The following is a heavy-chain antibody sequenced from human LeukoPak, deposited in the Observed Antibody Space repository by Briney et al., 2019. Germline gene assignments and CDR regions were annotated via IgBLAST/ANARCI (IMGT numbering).Heavy chain of an antibody. D-gene: IGHD3-3*01. CDR1: GFTFSSYG. CDR3: AKEPITISGVVVKPDLDY. J-gene: IGHJ4*02. CDR2: IRYDGSNK. V-gene: IGHV3-30*02. Sequence: GGSLRLSCAASGFTFSSYGMHWVRQAPGKGLEWVAFIRYDGSNKYYADSVKGRFTISRDNSKNTLYLQMNSLRAEDTAVYYCAKEPITISGVVVKPDLDYWGQGTLVTVSS.